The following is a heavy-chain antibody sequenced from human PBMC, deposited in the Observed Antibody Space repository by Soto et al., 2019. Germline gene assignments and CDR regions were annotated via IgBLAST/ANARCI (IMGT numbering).Heavy chain of an antibody. CDR2: IIPIFGPA. J-gene: IGHJ4*02. CDR3: ARAAKRYFDY. CDR1: GGTFNTFA. V-gene: IGHV1-69*06. Sequence: QVQLVQSGAEVKKPGSSVKVSCKASGGTFNTFAISWVRQAPGQGLEWMGGIIPIFGPANYAEKFQCRVTITADKSTSTAYLELTSLTAEDTAVYYCARAAKRYFDYWGQGTLVTVSS.